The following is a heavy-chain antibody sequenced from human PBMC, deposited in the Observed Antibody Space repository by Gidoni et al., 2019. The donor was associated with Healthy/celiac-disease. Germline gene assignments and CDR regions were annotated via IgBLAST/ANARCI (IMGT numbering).Heavy chain of an antibody. Sequence: QVQLQQWGAGLLKPSETLSLTCAVYGGSFSGYYWSWIRQPPGTGLDWIGEINHSGITTYNPSLKSLVTISGDTSKNQVSLKLSSVPAADTAVYYWASLSRADYYDRRRRLDYWGQGTLVTVSS. CDR2: INHSGIT. CDR3: ASLSRADYYDRRRRLDY. D-gene: IGHD3-22*01. CDR1: GGSFSGYY. J-gene: IGHJ4*02. V-gene: IGHV4-34*01.